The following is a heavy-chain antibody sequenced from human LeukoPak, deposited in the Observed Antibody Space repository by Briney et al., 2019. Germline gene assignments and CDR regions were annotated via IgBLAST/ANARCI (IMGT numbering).Heavy chain of an antibody. V-gene: IGHV4-59*08. CDR3: ARHADCLGDCYRN. J-gene: IGHJ4*02. Sequence: SETLSLTCTVSGGSITTYYWSWIRQPPGKGLEWIGYIYHSGSTNYNPSLKSRVTISADTSKSQFSLKLTSVTAADTAVYYCARHADCLGDCYRNWGRGTLVTVSS. D-gene: IGHD2-21*01. CDR1: GGSITTYY. CDR2: IYHSGST.